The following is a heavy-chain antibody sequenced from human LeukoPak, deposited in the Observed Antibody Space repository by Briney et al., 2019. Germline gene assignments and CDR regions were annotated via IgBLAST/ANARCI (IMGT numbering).Heavy chain of an antibody. CDR1: GGSISSGSYY. D-gene: IGHD2-15*01. CDR2: IYTSGSN. V-gene: IGHV4-61*02. CDR3: ARVYCSGGSCSFDY. J-gene: IGHJ4*02. Sequence: SETLSLTCTVSGGSISSGSYYWSCIRQPAGKGLEWNGRIYTSGSNNYNPSLKSRVTISVDTSKNQFSLKLSSVTAADTAVYYCARVYCSGGSCSFDYWGQGTLVTVSS.